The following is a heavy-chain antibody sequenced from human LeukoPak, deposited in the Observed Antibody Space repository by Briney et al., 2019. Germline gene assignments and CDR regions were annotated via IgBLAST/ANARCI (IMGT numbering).Heavy chain of an antibody. V-gene: IGHV4-4*07. J-gene: IGHJ4*02. CDR3: ARDRGNWNYPLDY. CDR1: GGSISSYY. Sequence: KPSETLSLTWTGSGGSISSYYWRWIRQPARQGLEWVWRIYTSGSTNYNPSLKSRVTMSVDTSKNQFSLKLSSVTAADTAVYYCARDRGNWNYPLDYWGQGTLVTVSS. D-gene: IGHD1-7*01. CDR2: IYTSGST.